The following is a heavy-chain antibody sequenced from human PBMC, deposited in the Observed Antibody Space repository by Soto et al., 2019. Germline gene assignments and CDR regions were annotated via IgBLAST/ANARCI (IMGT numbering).Heavy chain of an antibody. Sequence: SETLSLTCNVSGGSVSNIYGSWIRQSPGKGLEWIGYIYDSGSINDKKYNPSLKSRVSISIDTSKNQFSLKLTSVTAADTAGYYLTREGPDADRLHPWGEETRVTVP. CDR2: IYDSGSI. J-gene: IGHJ5*02. CDR3: TREGPDADRLHP. V-gene: IGHV4-59*02. CDR1: GGSVSNIY.